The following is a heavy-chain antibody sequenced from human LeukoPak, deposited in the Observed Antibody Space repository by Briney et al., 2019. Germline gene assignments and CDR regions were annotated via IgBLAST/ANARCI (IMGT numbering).Heavy chain of an antibody. J-gene: IGHJ4*02. CDR3: ARIHSSSAYYFDY. CDR2: IYHSGST. D-gene: IGHD6-13*01. CDR1: GGSISGSNW. Sequence: SETLSLTCTVSGGSISGSNWWSWVRQPPGKGLEWIGEIYHSGSTNYNPSLKSRVTISVDKSKNQFSLKLSSVTAADTAVYYCARIHSSSAYYFDYWGQGTLVTVSS. V-gene: IGHV4-4*02.